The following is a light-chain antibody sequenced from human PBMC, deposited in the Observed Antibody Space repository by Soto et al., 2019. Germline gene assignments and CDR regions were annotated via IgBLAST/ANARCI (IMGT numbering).Light chain of an antibody. J-gene: IGKJ5*01. CDR2: GAS. Sequence: EVVMTQSPAILSVSPGDGATLSCRASQRVSNNLAWYQQKPGQAPRLLIYGASTRAAGIPARFSGSGSGTEFTLSISSLQSEDFAVYYCQQYDKWPSITFGQGTRLEIK. CDR3: QQYDKWPSIT. V-gene: IGKV3-15*01. CDR1: QRVSNN.